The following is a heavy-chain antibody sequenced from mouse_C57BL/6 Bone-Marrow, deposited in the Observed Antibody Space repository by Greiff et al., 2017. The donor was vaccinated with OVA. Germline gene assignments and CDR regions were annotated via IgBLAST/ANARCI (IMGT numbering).Heavy chain of an antibody. Sequence: EVQLQQSGPELVKPGASVKISCKASGYTFTDYYMNWVKQSHGKSLEWIGDINPNNGGTSYNQKFKGKATLTVDKSSSTAYMELRSLTSEDSAVYYCARETKLGRRFAYWGQGTLVTVSA. CDR1: GYTFTDYY. CDR3: ARETKLGRRFAY. CDR2: INPNNGGT. V-gene: IGHV1-26*01. J-gene: IGHJ3*01. D-gene: IGHD4-1*01.